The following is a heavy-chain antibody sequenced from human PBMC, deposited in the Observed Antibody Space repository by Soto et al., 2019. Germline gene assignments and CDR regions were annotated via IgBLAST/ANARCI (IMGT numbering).Heavy chain of an antibody. J-gene: IGHJ4*02. CDR3: ASLETYDFWSGLDY. CDR1: GGTFSSYA. CDR2: IIPIFGTA. V-gene: IGHV1-69*13. Sequence: SVKVSCKASGGTFSSYAISWVRQAPGQGLEWMGGIIPIFGTANYAQKFQGRVTITADESTSTAYMELSSLRSEDTAVYYCASLETYDFWSGLDYWGQGTLVTVSS. D-gene: IGHD3-3*01.